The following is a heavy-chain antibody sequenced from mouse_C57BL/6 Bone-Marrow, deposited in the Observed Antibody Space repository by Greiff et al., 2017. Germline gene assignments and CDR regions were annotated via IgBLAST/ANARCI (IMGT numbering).Heavy chain of an antibody. J-gene: IGHJ3*01. D-gene: IGHD3-3*01. CDR3: ARGGAGSFAY. Sequence: QVQLQQSGAELARPGASVKLSCKASGYTFTSYGISWVKQRTGQGLEWIGEIYPRSGNTYYNEKFKGKATLTADKSSSTAYMELRSLTSDDSAVYFCARGGAGSFAYWGQGTLVTVSA. CDR1: GYTFTSYG. V-gene: IGHV1-81*01. CDR2: IYPRSGNT.